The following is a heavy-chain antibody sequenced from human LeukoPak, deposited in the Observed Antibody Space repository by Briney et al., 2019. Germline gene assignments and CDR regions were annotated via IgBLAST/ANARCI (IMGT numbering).Heavy chain of an antibody. CDR1: GGSFSGYY. CDR3: ARGTTKTIFGVVIPYYYYGMDV. V-gene: IGHV4-31*11. CDR2: IYYSGST. Sequence: SVTLSLTCAVYGGSFSGYYWSWIRQHPGKGLEWFGNIYYSGSTYYNPSLKSRVTISVDTSKNQFSLKLSSVTAADTAVYYCARGTTKTIFGVVIPYYYYGMDVWGQGTTVTVSS. J-gene: IGHJ6*02. D-gene: IGHD3-3*01.